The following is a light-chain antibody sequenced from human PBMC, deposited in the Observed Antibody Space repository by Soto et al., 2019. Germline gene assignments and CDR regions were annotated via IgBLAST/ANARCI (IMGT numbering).Light chain of an antibody. Sequence: DVELTQSPSTLSASVGDRVTITCRASQSVIRYLAWYQQKPGKAPKFLISRASSLESGVPSRFDGSGAATEFTLTISSLHPDDFATYYCQQYGDYPWTFGQGTKVEIK. V-gene: IGKV1-5*03. CDR3: QQYGDYPWT. J-gene: IGKJ1*01. CDR2: RAS. CDR1: QSVIRY.